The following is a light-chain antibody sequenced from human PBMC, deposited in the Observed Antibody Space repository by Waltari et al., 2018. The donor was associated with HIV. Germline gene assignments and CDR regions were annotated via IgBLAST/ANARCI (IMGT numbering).Light chain of an antibody. CDR3: QQYAGFPLT. CDR1: PSVNSNL. CDR2: DAS. J-gene: IGKJ4*01. V-gene: IGKV3-20*01. Sequence: EIVLTQSPGTLSLSLGERATLSCRASPSVNSNLLAWYQHKPGQAPTLLIYDASTRATGIPDKFSGSGSGSDFTLTISRLEPEDFAVYYCQQYAGFPLTFGGGTKVDIK.